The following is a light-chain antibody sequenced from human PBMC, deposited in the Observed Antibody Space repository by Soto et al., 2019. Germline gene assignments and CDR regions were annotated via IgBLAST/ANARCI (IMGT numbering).Light chain of an antibody. CDR3: QQRSNWPL. V-gene: IGKV3-11*01. CDR1: QN. J-gene: IGKJ4*01. CDR2: GAS. Sequence: PGEIATLSYRAGQNLAWSQQRPGQAPRLFIYGASTRATGIPARFSGSGSGTDFTLTISSLEPEDFAVYYCQQRSNWPLFGGGTKVDIK.